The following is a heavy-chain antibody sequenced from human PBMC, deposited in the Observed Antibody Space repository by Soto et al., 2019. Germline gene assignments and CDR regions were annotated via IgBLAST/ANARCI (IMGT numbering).Heavy chain of an antibody. CDR3: ARGTVVVVAATERPYYYYGMDV. D-gene: IGHD2-15*01. CDR1: GGSISSGDYY. Sequence: QVQLQESGPGLVKPSQTLSLTCTVSGGSISSGDYYWSWIRQPPGKGLEWIGYIYYSGSTYYNPSPKSRVTISVDTSKNQFPLKLSSVTAADTAVYYCARGTVVVVAATERPYYYYGMDVWGQGTTVTVSS. J-gene: IGHJ6*02. CDR2: IYYSGST. V-gene: IGHV4-30-4*01.